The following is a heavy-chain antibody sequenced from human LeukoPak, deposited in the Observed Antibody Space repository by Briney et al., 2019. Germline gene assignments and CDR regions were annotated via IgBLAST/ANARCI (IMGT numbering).Heavy chain of an antibody. CDR2: IYTSGST. Sequence: SETLSLTCTVSGGSISSYYWSWIRQPAGKGLEWIGRIYTSGSTNYNPSLQSRVTISLDASKNQFSLKLSSVTAADTAVYYCARRGRGTATGTGFFDYWGQGTLVTVSS. CDR3: ARRGRGTATGTGFFDY. CDR1: GGSISSYY. J-gene: IGHJ4*02. V-gene: IGHV4-4*07. D-gene: IGHD6-13*01.